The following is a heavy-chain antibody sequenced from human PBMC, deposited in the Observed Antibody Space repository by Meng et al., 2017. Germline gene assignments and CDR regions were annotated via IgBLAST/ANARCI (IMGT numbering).Heavy chain of an antibody. CDR2: ISSSSSYI. V-gene: IGHV3-21*01. CDR1: GFTFSSYS. CDR3: AIGGEYYYDSSGYPWVAFDI. J-gene: IGHJ3*02. Sequence: GESLKFSCAASGFTFSSYSMNWVRQAPGKGLEWVSSISSSSSYIYYADSVKGRFTISRDNAKNSLYLQMTSLRAEDTAVYYCAIGGEYYYDSSGYPWVAFDIWGQGTMVTVSS. D-gene: IGHD3-22*01.